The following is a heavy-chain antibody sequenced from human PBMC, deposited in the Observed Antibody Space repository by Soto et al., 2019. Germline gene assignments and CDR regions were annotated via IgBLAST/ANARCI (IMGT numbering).Heavy chain of an antibody. CDR1: GFTFSSYW. V-gene: IGHV3-74*01. J-gene: IGHJ6*02. CDR2: INSDGSST. CDR3: ARTPKFSLGFYSYGLDV. Sequence: XGSLRLSCAASGFTFSSYWMHWVRQAPGKGLVWVSRINSDGSSTSYADSVKGRFTISRDNAKNTLYLQMNSLRASDTAMYYCARTPKFSLGFYSYGLDVWGQGTTVTVSS. D-gene: IGHD3-3*02.